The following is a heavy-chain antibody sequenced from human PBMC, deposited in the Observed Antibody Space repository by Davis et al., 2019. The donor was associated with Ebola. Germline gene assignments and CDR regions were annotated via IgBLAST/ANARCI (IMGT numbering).Heavy chain of an antibody. CDR3: ASQSCSSTSCYVFY. Sequence: AASVKVSCKASGYTFTSYAMHWVRQAPGQRLEWMGWISPYNGNTNYAQKLQGRVTMTTDTSTSTAYMELRSLRSDDTAVYYCASQSCSSTSCYVFYWGQGTLVTVSS. J-gene: IGHJ4*02. D-gene: IGHD2-2*01. CDR2: ISPYNGNT. CDR1: GYTFTSYA. V-gene: IGHV1-18*01.